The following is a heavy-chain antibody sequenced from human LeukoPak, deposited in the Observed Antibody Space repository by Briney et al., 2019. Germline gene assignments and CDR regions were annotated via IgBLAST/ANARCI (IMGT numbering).Heavy chain of an antibody. CDR2: INPNSGDT. Sequence: VASVRVSCKASGYTFTVYYMHWVRQAPGQGLEWMGWINPNSGDTNYAQKFQGRVTMTRDTSVSTVYMELSRLRSDDTAVYYCTRDYGDYVGWFDPWGEGTVDRVSS. CDR1: GYTFTVYY. D-gene: IGHD4-17*01. V-gene: IGHV1-2*02. J-gene: IGHJ5*02. CDR3: TRDYGDYVGWFDP.